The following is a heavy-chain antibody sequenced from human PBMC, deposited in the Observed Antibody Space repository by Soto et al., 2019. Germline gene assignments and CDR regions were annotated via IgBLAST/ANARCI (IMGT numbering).Heavy chain of an antibody. CDR3: AHGRVDTVLATEY. Sequence: QITLKESGPTLLKPTQTLTLTCTFSGFSLSTNGVGVGWIRQPPGKALEWLALIYWDDDKRYSPSLKSRLTIPQNTSKNQLVLTMTHVGPVDTATYFWAHGRVDTVLATEYWGQGLLVTVSS. J-gene: IGHJ4*02. CDR2: IYWDDDK. V-gene: IGHV2-5*02. CDR1: GFSLSTNGVG. D-gene: IGHD5-18*01.